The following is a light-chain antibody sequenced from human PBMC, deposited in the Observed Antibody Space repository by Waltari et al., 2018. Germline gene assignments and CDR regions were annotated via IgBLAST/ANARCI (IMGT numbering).Light chain of an antibody. CDR2: NVN. V-gene: IGLV2-14*03. CDR1: SNDIGGYDF. CDR3: SSFSSASTYV. J-gene: IGLJ1*01. Sequence: QSALPHPAPVSGSPGQPTTISCPGTSNDIGGYDFFSWYRQHPGKAPEVIIYNVNERPSGVSDRFSGSKTGNTASLTISGLQSVDEADYYCSSFSSASTYVFGTGTKVTVL.